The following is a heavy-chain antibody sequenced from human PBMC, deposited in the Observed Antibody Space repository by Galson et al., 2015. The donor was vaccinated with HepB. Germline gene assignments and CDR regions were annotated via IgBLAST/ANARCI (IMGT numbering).Heavy chain of an antibody. V-gene: IGHV3-21*06. D-gene: IGHD3-22*01. CDR3: AIVPDYYSIGSSDY. CDR2: ITMSSSHK. J-gene: IGHJ4*02. CDR1: GFIFSDYS. Sequence: SLRLYCAASGFIFSDYSMNWVRQAQGKGLEWVSSITMSSSHKKNADSVKGRFTISRDNAENSVYLQMNSLRAEDTDMNYCAIVPDYYSIGSSDYWSQGTLVTVSS.